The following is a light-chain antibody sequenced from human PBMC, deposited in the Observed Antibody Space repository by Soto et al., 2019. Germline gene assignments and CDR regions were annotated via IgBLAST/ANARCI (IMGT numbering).Light chain of an antibody. Sequence: QSALTQPASVSGSPGQSITISCTGTSSDVGSYNLVSWYQQHPGRAPKLMIYEGSKRPSGISNRFSGSKSGNTASLTISGLQAEDEAEYYCCSYADSSRIYVFGSATNLTVL. V-gene: IGLV2-23*01. CDR2: EGS. J-gene: IGLJ1*01. CDR1: SSDVGSYNL. CDR3: CSYADSSRIYV.